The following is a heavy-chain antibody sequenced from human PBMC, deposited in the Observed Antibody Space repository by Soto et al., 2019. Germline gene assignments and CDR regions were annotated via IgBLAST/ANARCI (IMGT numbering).Heavy chain of an antibody. CDR3: ARRDYPFDY. Sequence: QVQLVQSGAEVKKPGASVKVSCKASGYTFTSYGISWVRQAPGQGLEWIGWISAYNGNTNYAQKLKXTXTXXTDTSTSTAYMELSSLRSDDTAVYYCARRDYPFDYWGQGTLVTVSS. D-gene: IGHD4-17*01. CDR1: GYTFTSYG. V-gene: IGHV1-18*01. J-gene: IGHJ4*02. CDR2: ISAYNGNT.